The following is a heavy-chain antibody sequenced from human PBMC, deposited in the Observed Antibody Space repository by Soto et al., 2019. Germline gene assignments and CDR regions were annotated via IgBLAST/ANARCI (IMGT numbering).Heavy chain of an antibody. D-gene: IGHD3-10*01. Sequence: GESLKISCKGSGYSFTSYWIGWVRQMPGKGLEWMGIIYPGDSDTRYSPSFQGQVTISADKSISTAYLQWSSLKASDTAMYYCASSRLGSGSPSDYYMDVWGKGTTVTVSS. V-gene: IGHV5-51*03. CDR2: IYPGDSDT. CDR1: GYSFTSYW. CDR3: ASSRLGSGSPSDYYMDV. J-gene: IGHJ6*03.